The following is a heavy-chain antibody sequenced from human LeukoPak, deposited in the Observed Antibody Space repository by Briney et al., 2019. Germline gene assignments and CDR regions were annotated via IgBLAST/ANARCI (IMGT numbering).Heavy chain of an antibody. CDR2: ISGSGGST. CDR1: GFTFSSYG. D-gene: IGHD1-26*01. Sequence: GGSLRLSCAASGFTFSSYGMSWVRQAPGKGLEWVSAISGSGGSTYYADSVKGRFTISRDNSKNTLYLQMNSLRAEDTAVYYCARDVPMYSGSHLYYYMDVWGKGTTVTVSS. CDR3: ARDVPMYSGSHLYYYMDV. J-gene: IGHJ6*03. V-gene: IGHV3-23*01.